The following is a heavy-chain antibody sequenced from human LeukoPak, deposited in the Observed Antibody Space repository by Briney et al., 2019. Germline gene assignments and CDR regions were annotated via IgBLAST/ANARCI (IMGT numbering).Heavy chain of an antibody. CDR2: ISPSGDRT. V-gene: IGHV3-23*01. D-gene: IGHD3-22*01. J-gene: IGHJ4*02. CDR3: AIMHGYYDGSGFWVQ. Sequence: GGSLRLSCAASGFTFSSYAMSWVRQAPGKGLEWVSFISPSGDRTSNADSVEGRLTISRDNTRNTLYLQMNSLRDEDTGVYYCAIMHGYYDGSGFWVQWGQGTLVTVS. CDR1: GFTFSSYA.